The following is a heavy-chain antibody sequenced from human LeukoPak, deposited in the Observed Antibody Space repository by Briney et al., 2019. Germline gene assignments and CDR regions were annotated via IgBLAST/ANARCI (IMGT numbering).Heavy chain of an antibody. CDR3: ARVNYDILTGSSDAFDI. D-gene: IGHD3-9*01. Sequence: GASVKVSCKASGYTFTSYGISWVRQAPGQGREWMGWISAYNGNTNYAQKLQGRVTMTTDTSTSTAYMELRSLRSDDTAVYYCARVNYDILTGSSDAFDIWGQGTMVTVSS. J-gene: IGHJ3*02. CDR2: ISAYNGNT. CDR1: GYTFTSYG. V-gene: IGHV1-18*01.